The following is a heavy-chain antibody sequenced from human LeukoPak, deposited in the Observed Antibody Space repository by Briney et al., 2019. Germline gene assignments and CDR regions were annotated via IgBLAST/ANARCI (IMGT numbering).Heavy chain of an antibody. CDR3: ARGGDGSGSYYIEHYYYYMDV. Sequence: ASVKVSCKASGYSFTSHYMHWVRQAPGQGLEWMGIINPSGGSTSYAQKFQGRVTMIRDTSTSTVYMELSSLRSEDTAVYYCARGGDGSGSYYIEHYYYYMDVWGKGTAVSIS. CDR1: GYSFTSHY. CDR2: INPSGGST. J-gene: IGHJ6*03. V-gene: IGHV1-46*01. D-gene: IGHD3-10*01.